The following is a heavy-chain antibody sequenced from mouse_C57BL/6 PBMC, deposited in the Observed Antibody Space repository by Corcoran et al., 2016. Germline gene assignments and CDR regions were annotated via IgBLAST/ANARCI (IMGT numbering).Heavy chain of an antibody. CDR3: AREGKFIRWYFDV. J-gene: IGHJ1*03. CDR1: GYTFTDYY. D-gene: IGHD1-1*01. Sequence: EVQLQQSGPELVKPGASVKISCKASGYTFTDYYMNWVKQSHGKSLEWIGDINPNNGGTSYNQKFKGKATLTVDKSSSTAYMELRSLTSEDSAVYYCAREGKFIRWYFDVWGTGTTVTVSS. V-gene: IGHV1-26*01. CDR2: INPNNGGT.